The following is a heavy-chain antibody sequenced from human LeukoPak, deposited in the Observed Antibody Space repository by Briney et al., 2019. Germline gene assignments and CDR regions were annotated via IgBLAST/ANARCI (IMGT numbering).Heavy chain of an antibody. CDR3: ARHLWELLRGVGAFDI. D-gene: IGHD1-26*01. Sequence: SQTLSLTCTVSGSISSGSYYWSWIRQPAGKGLEWIGYIFYSGSTNYNPSLKSRVTISVDTSKNQFSLKLSSVTAADTAVYYCARHLWELLRGVGAFDIWGQGTMVTVSS. J-gene: IGHJ3*02. V-gene: IGHV4-61*09. CDR2: IFYSGST. CDR1: GSISSGSYY.